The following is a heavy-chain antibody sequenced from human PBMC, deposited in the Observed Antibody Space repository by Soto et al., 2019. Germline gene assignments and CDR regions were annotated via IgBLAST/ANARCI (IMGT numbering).Heavy chain of an antibody. CDR3: ARSEATVLDS. J-gene: IGHJ4*02. V-gene: IGHV4-4*02. CDR1: GVSMSSSNW. CDR2: THQSGRT. D-gene: IGHD4-17*01. Sequence: SETLSLTCTVSGVSMSSSNWLNWVRQTPGKGLEWIGETHQSGRTNYNPSLKSRVTISVDKSKNRFSLNLSSVTAADTAVYYCARSEATVLDSWGQGTLVT.